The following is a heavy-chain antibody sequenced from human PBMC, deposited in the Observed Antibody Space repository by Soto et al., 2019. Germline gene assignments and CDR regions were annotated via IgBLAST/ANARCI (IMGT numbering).Heavy chain of an antibody. CDR3: ARWPQPRYTADPYAVDV. CDR2: IVPSLDTT. V-gene: IGHV1-69*11. CDR1: GGTFSSSG. Sequence: QVHLVQSGTEVKKPGSSVKVSCKASGGTFSSSGFSWVRQAPGQGLEWMGMIVPSLDTTNYAQKFQARVTITADEVTSTAYMELRILRSDDTAVDYCARWPQPRYTADPYAVDVWGQGTRVIVSS. D-gene: IGHD3-16*02. J-gene: IGHJ6*02.